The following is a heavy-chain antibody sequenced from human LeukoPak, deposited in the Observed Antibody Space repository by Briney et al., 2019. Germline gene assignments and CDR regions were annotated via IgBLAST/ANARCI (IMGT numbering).Heavy chain of an antibody. D-gene: IGHD2-15*01. V-gene: IGHV3-21*01. CDR1: GFTLRGHS. J-gene: IGHJ5*01. CDR2: ISPTSAYI. CDR3: ARGGDWYGS. Sequence: GGSLRLSCAATGFTLRGHSMNWVRQAPGKGLDWVSSISPTSAYIYYQDSVKGRFTISRDDAKNSLYLEMDSLRAEDTAVYYCARGGDWYGSWGQGTLVTVSA.